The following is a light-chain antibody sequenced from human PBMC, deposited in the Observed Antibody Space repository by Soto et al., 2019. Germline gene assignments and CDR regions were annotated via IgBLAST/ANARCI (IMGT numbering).Light chain of an antibody. CDR1: QSISDW. V-gene: IGKV1-5*01. Sequence: DIQMTQSPSTLSASVGDRVTITCRASQSISDWFAWYQQKPGKAPKLLIYDASGLESGVPSRFSGSGSGTEFTLTISSLQPDDFATYYCQQYNSYSLTFGEGTKVEIK. CDR2: DAS. J-gene: IGKJ4*01. CDR3: QQYNSYSLT.